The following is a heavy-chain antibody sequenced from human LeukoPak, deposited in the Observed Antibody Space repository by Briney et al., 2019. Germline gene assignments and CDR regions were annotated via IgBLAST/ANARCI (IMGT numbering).Heavy chain of an antibody. D-gene: IGHD1-14*01. Sequence: PSQTLSLTCTVSGGSISSGDYYWSWIRQPPGKGLEWIGYIYYSGSTYYNPSLKSRVTISVDTSKNQFSLKLSSVTAADTAVYYRARVNRYYAFDIWGQGTMVTVSS. CDR1: GGSISSGDYY. J-gene: IGHJ3*02. CDR2: IYYSGST. V-gene: IGHV4-30-4*08. CDR3: ARVNRYYAFDI.